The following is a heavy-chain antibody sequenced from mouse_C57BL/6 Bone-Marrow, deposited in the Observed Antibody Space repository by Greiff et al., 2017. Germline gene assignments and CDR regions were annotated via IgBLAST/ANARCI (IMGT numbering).Heavy chain of an antibody. CDR3: ARYGNCGSRYFEV. CDR2: IDPSDSYT. CDR1: GYTFTSYW. J-gene: IGHJ1*03. V-gene: IGHV1-50*01. D-gene: IGHD2-1*01. Sequence: QVQLQQPGAELVKPGASVKLSCKASGYTFTSYWMQWVKQRPGQGLEWIGEIDPSDSYTNYNQKFKGKATLTVDTSSSTAYMQLSSLTSEDSAVYYCARYGNCGSRYFEVWGTGTTVTVSS.